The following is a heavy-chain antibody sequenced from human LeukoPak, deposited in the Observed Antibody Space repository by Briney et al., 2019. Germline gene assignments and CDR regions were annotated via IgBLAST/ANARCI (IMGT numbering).Heavy chain of an antibody. CDR1: GGSLSSYY. Sequence: SETLSLTCTVSGGSLSSYYWSWIRQPPGKGLEWIGYIYYSGSTNYNPSLKSRVTISVDTSKNQFSLKLSSVTAADTAVYYCARERYYDFWSGSDAFDIWGQGTMVTVSS. J-gene: IGHJ3*02. D-gene: IGHD3-3*01. CDR3: ARERYYDFWSGSDAFDI. V-gene: IGHV4-59*01. CDR2: IYYSGST.